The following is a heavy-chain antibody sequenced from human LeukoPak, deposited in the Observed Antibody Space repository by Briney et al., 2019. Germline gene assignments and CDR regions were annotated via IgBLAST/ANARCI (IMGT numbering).Heavy chain of an antibody. CDR3: AKVGTGSSGPLDGLRYHYYGMDV. J-gene: IGHJ6*02. CDR1: GFTFDDYG. D-gene: IGHD6-19*01. Sequence: GGSLRLSCAASGFTFDDYGMHWVRQAPGKGLEWVSGISWNSGSIGYADSVKGRFTISRDNAKNSLYLQMNSLRAEDTALYYCAKVGTGSSGPLDGLRYHYYGMDVWGQGTTVTVSS. V-gene: IGHV3-9*01. CDR2: ISWNSGSI.